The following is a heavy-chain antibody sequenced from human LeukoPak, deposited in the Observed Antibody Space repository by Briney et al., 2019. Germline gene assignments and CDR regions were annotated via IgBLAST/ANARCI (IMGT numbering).Heavy chain of an antibody. V-gene: IGHV4-59*01. Sequence: PSETLSLTCTISGGSISSYYWSWIRQPAGKGLEWIGYIYYSGSTNYNPSLKSRVTISVDTSKNQFSLKLSSVTAADTAVYYCARTKGGYCSSTSCPSNWFDPWGQGTLVTVSS. CDR3: ARTKGGYCSSTSCPSNWFDP. J-gene: IGHJ5*02. D-gene: IGHD2-2*01. CDR2: IYYSGST. CDR1: GGSISSYY.